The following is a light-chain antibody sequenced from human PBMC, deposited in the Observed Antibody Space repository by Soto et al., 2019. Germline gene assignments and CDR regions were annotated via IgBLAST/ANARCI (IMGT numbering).Light chain of an antibody. CDR2: DAS. CDR3: QQSYSTPPT. J-gene: IGKJ1*01. CDR1: QSISSW. V-gene: IGKV1-5*01. Sequence: DIQMTQSPSTLSATAGDRVTITCRASQSISSWLAWYQHKPGKAPKLLIYDASNLDSGVPSRFSGSGSGTEFSLTISNXQPDDFATYYCQQSYSTPPTFGQGTKVDIK.